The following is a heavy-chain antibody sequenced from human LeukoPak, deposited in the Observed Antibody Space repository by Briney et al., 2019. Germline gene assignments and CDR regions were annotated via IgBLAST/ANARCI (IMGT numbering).Heavy chain of an antibody. Sequence: SETLSLTCGVSGGSISNTNWWSWVRQPPGQGLEWIGEISLTGLTHYNPSLESRVTVSLDKSKNQLSLNLTSVTAEDTAVYYCAKDLRSGYYIRYWGQGTLVTVSS. V-gene: IGHV4-4*02. D-gene: IGHD3-22*01. CDR2: ISLTGLT. J-gene: IGHJ4*02. CDR1: GGSISNTNW. CDR3: AKDLRSGYYIRY.